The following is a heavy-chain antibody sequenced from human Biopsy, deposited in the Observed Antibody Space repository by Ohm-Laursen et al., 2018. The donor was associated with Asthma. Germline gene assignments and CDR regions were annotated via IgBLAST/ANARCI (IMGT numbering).Heavy chain of an antibody. CDR2: IPQGGAT. CDR3: ASGPQWSGLDI. D-gene: IGHD2-8*01. CDR1: RGPFRGYV. Sequence: TLSLTCALNRGPFRGYVWAWIRPPPGKGLEWIGEIPQGGATTVNPSLKSQVTISMDPFKRQLYLRLRPLTDAAAAVYYCASGPQWSGLDIWGQGTTVIVSS. J-gene: IGHJ6*02. V-gene: IGHV4-34*01.